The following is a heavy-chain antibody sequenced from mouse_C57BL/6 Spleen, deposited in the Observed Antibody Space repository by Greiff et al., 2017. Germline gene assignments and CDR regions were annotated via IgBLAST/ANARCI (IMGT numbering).Heavy chain of an antibody. CDR2: IAPSDSST. CDR1: GYTFTSYW. V-gene: IGHV1-69*01. Sequence: QVQLQQPGAELVMPGASVKLSCKASGYTFTSYWMHWVKQRPGQGLEWIGEIAPSDSSTNYNQKFKGKSTLTVDKSSSTAYMQLSSLASEDSAVYYCARNDYDPAWFAYWGQGTLVTVSA. J-gene: IGHJ3*01. D-gene: IGHD2-4*01. CDR3: ARNDYDPAWFAY.